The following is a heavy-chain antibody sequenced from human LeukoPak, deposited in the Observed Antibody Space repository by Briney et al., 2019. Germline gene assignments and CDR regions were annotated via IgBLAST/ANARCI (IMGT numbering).Heavy chain of an antibody. CDR1: GFTFSSYA. CDR3: AKELGNYRHFDY. V-gene: IGHV3-23*01. Sequence: GGSLRLSCAASGFTFSSYAMSWVRQAPGKGLEWVSAISGSGGSTYYADSVKGRFTISRDNSKNTLYLQMNGLRAEDTAVYHCAKELGNYRHFDYWGQGTLDTVSS. J-gene: IGHJ4*02. D-gene: IGHD1-7*01. CDR2: ISGSGGST.